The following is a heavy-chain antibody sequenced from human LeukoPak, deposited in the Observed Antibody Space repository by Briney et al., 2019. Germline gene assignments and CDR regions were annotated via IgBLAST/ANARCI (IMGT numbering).Heavy chain of an antibody. CDR1: GFTFSSYS. J-gene: IGHJ4*02. D-gene: IGHD6-6*01. CDR3: ARQYSSSSGPFDY. V-gene: IGHV3-20*04. Sequence: GGSLRLSCAASGFTFSSYSMNWVRQAPGKGLEWVSGINWNGGSTGYADSVKGRFTISRDNAKNSLYLQMNSLRAEDTALYYCARQYSSSSGPFDYWGQGTLVTVSS. CDR2: INWNGGST.